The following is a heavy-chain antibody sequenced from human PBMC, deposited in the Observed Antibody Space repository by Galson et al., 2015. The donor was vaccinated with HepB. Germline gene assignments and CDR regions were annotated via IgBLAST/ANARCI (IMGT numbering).Heavy chain of an antibody. Sequence: SLRLSCAASGFTFSSYAMHWVRQAPGKGLEWVAVISYDGSNKYYADSVKGRFTISRDNSKNTLYLQMNSLRAEDTAVYYCARDRLRMVRGVNYYYGMDVWGQGTTVTVSS. D-gene: IGHD3-10*01. CDR2: ISYDGSNK. J-gene: IGHJ6*02. CDR1: GFTFSSYA. V-gene: IGHV3-30*04. CDR3: ARDRLRMVRGVNYYYGMDV.